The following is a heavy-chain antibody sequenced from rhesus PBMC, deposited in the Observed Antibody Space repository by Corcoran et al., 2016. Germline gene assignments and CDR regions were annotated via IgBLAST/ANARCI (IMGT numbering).Heavy chain of an antibody. CDR2: ISGSSGST. Sequence: QVQLQESGPGLVKPSETLSLTCAVSGGSVSSSNWWSWIRQPPGKGLGWIGYISGSSGSTYYNPSHNSRVTMSTEPSKTQVFLKLSSVTAADTAVYDCARRKVLVDYWGQGVLVTVSS. J-gene: IGHJ4*01. D-gene: IGHD2-15*01. V-gene: IGHV4-65*01. CDR1: GGSVSSSNW. CDR3: ARRKVLVDY.